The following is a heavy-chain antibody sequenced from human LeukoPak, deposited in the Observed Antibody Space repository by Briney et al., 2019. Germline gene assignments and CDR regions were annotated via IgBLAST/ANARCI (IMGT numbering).Heavy chain of an antibody. J-gene: IGHJ6*03. CDR1: GYTFTSYD. CDR2: INTNTGNP. D-gene: IGHD2-15*01. V-gene: IGHV7-4-1*02. CDR3: ARGWSGYYYYYMDV. Sequence: ASVKVSCKASGYTFTSYDINWVRQATGQGLEWMGWINTNTGNPTYAQGFTGRFVFSLDTSVSTAYLQISSLKAEDTAVYYCARGWSGYYYYYMDVWGKGTTVTVSS.